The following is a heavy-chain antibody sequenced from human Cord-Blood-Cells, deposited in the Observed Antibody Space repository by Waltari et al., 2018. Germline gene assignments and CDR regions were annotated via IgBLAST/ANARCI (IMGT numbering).Heavy chain of an antibody. CDR2: INHSGST. J-gene: IGHJ4*02. Sequence: QVQLQQWGAGLLKPSETLSLTCAVSGGSFSGYYRSWIRQPPGKGLEWIGEINHSGSTNYNPSLKSRVTISVDTSKNQFSLKLSSVTAADTAVYYCARSAAMGVFDYWGQGTLVTVSS. D-gene: IGHD2-2*01. CDR3: ARSAAMGVFDY. CDR1: GGSFSGYY. V-gene: IGHV4-34*01.